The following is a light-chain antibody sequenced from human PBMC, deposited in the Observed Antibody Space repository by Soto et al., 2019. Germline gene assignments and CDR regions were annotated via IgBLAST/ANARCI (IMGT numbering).Light chain of an antibody. J-gene: IGKJ1*01. CDR3: QQYHTSPLT. CDR2: GAS. CDR1: QSVSSSY. Sequence: EIVLTQSPGTLSLSPGDRATFSCRASQSVSSSYIAWYQQKRGQAPRRLIYGASIRATGIPDRFSGSGSGTDFTLTISRLEPEDVALYYCQQYHTSPLTFGQGTKVDIK. V-gene: IGKV3-20*01.